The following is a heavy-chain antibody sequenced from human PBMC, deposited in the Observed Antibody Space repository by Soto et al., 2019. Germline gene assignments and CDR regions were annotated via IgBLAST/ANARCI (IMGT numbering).Heavy chain of an antibody. CDR2: INHSGST. CDR3: ARAGVGSYSSSSGGTETGYYGMDV. D-gene: IGHD6-6*01. CDR1: GGSFSGYY. Sequence: SETLSLTYAVYGGSFSGYYWSWIRQPPGKGLEWIGEINHSGSTNYNPSLKSRVTISVDTSKNQFSLKLSSVTAADTAVYYCARAGVGSYSSSSGGTETGYYGMDVWGQGTTVTVSS. V-gene: IGHV4-34*01. J-gene: IGHJ6*02.